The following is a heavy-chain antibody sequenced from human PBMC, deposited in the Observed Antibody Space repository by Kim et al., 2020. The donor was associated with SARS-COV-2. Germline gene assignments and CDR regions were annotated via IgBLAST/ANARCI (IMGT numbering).Heavy chain of an antibody. V-gene: IGHV4-59*01. J-gene: IGHJ4*02. CDR2: VYYIGST. D-gene: IGHD3-10*01. CDR3: ARANHQGGYYPYYFDY. CDR1: GGSISTYY. Sequence: SETLSLTCIVSGGSISTYYWSWIRQPPGKGLEWIGYVYYIGSTNFNPSLKRRVTISVDMSKNQFSLKLSSVTAADTAVYYCARANHQGGYYPYYFDYWGQRALVTVSS.